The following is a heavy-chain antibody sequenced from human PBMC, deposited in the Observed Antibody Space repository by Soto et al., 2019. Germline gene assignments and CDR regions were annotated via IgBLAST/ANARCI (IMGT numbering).Heavy chain of an antibody. Sequence: EVRLVESGGGLVQPGGSLRLSCAASGFTFSSYDMHWVRQATGKGLEWVSAIGTAGDTYYPGSVKGRFTISRENAKDSLYRQMNSLRAGDTAVYYCARGGFSRLGELSLSDFDYWGQGTLVTVSS. J-gene: IGHJ4*02. V-gene: IGHV3-13*01. D-gene: IGHD3-16*02. CDR1: GFTFSSYD. CDR3: ARGGFSRLGELSLSDFDY. CDR2: IGTAGDT.